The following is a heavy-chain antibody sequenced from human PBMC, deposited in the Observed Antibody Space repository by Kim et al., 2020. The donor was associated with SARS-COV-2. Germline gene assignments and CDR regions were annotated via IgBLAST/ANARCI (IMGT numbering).Heavy chain of an antibody. D-gene: IGHD2-15*01. CDR1: GFTFSSYA. CDR2: IYSGGSST. V-gene: IGHV3-23*03. Sequence: GGSLRLSCAASGFTFSSYAMSWVRQAPGKGLEWVSVIYSGGSSTYYADSVKGRFTISRDNSKNTLYLQMNSLRAEDTAVYYCAKVPRPYCSGGRCYLDYWGQGTLVTVSS. J-gene: IGHJ4*02. CDR3: AKVPRPYCSGGRCYLDY.